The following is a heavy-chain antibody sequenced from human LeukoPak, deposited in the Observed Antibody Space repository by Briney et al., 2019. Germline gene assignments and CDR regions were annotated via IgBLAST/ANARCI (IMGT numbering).Heavy chain of an antibody. V-gene: IGHV4-34*01. D-gene: IGHD3-22*01. CDR3: AREGSDSSGYFGWFDP. CDR1: GGPFNDYY. CDR2: VNHSGSS. Sequence: SETLSLTCAVYGGPFNDYYWSWIRQPPGKGLEWIGEVNHSGSSNYHPSLKSRVTMALDTSNNQFSLRLNSVTAADTAVYYYAREGSDSSGYFGWFDPWGQGTLVTVSS. J-gene: IGHJ5*02.